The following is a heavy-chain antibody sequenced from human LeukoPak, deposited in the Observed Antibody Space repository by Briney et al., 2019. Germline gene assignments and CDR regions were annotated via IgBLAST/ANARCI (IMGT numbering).Heavy chain of an antibody. J-gene: IGHJ4*02. V-gene: IGHV3-53*01. D-gene: IGHD3-10*01. CDR1: GLTVSSNY. Sequence: SGGSLRLSCAASGLTVSSNYMSWVRQAPGKGLEWVSVIYSGGSRYYADTVKGRFTISRDNSKNTLYLQMNSLRDDDTAVYYCARLSYDSGTHYTVYKYWGQGTLVTVSS. CDR2: IYSGGSR. CDR3: ARLSYDSGTHYTVYKY.